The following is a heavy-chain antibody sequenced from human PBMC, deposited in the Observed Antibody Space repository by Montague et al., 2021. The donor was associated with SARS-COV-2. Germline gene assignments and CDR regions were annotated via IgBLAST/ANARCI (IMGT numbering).Heavy chain of an antibody. V-gene: IGHV4-4*07. CDR3: ARDGSAVAGLPRGYGLDV. Sequence: SETLSLTCTVSGGSISSYYWSWIRQPAGKGLEWIGRIYNSGRKNYKPSLKSRVTMSVDTSKSQFSQKLSSVTAADTAVYYCARDGSAVAGLPRGYGLDVWGQGTTVTVSS. CDR2: IYNSGRK. CDR1: GGSISSYY. J-gene: IGHJ6*02. D-gene: IGHD6-19*01.